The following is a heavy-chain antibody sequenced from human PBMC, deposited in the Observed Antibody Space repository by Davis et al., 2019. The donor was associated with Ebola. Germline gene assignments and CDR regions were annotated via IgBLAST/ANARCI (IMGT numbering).Heavy chain of an antibody. CDR3: AREPNGDYSPFDY. CDR1: GASISSYY. J-gene: IGHJ4*02. CDR2: IYYSGST. D-gene: IGHD4-17*01. V-gene: IGHV4-59*01. Sequence: GSLRLSCSVSGASISSYYWSWIRQPPGKGLEWIGYIYYSGSTNYNPSLKSRVTISVDTSKNQFSLKLSSVTAADTAVYYCAREPNGDYSPFDYWGQGTLVTVSS.